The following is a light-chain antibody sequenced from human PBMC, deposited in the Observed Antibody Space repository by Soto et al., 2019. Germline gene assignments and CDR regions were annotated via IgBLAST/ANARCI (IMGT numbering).Light chain of an antibody. J-gene: IGKJ3*01. CDR1: QGISNS. CDR2: AAS. Sequence: DIQMTQSPSAMSASVGDRVTITCRASQGISNSLAWFQQKPGQVPKRLIYAASSLQSGVPSRFCGSGSGTEFTLTISSLQPEDVATYYCLQYYSYPLSFGPGTKVDIK. CDR3: LQYYSYPLS. V-gene: IGKV1-17*03.